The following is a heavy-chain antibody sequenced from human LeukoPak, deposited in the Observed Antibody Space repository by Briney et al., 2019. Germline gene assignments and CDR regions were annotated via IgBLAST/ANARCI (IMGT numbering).Heavy chain of an antibody. Sequence: GGSLRLSCAASGFTFSNAWMTWVCQAPGKGLEWVGRIKSETYGGTTDYAAPVKGRFTISRDDSRNTPYMEMNSLKSEDTALYYCTTVHQTPLSGYYHWGQGTLVTVSS. D-gene: IGHD5-12*01. CDR1: GFTFSNAW. CDR2: IKSETYGGTT. V-gene: IGHV3-15*01. J-gene: IGHJ5*02. CDR3: TTVHQTPLSGYYH.